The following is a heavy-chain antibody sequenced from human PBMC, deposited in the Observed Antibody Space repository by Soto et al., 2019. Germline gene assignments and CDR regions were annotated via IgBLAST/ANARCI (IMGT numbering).Heavy chain of an antibody. Sequence: GESLKISCKGFGYSFDNYWIGWVRQMPGEGLEWMGVIYPGDSDTRYSPSFQGQVTISADKFISTAYLQWRSLEASDTAMYYCARNQLGQFYYGMDVWGQGTTVTVSS. V-gene: IGHV5-51*01. CDR1: GYSFDNYW. CDR3: ARNQLGQFYYGMDV. CDR2: IYPGDSDT. D-gene: IGHD3-10*01. J-gene: IGHJ6*02.